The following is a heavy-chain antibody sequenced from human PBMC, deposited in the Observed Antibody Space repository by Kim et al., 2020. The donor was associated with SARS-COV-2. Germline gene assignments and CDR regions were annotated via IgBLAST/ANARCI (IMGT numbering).Heavy chain of an antibody. Sequence: SETLSLTCAVYGGSFSGYYWCWIRQPPGKGLEWIGEINHSGSTNYNSSLKIRVIISVDTSNNQFPLKLSSVTAADTAVYYCLRAGHSSFWYGINGYF. CDR3: LRAGHSSFWYGINGYF. D-gene: IGHD6-13*01. CDR1: GGSFSGYY. J-gene: IGHJ2*01. V-gene: IGHV4-34*01. CDR2: INHSGST.